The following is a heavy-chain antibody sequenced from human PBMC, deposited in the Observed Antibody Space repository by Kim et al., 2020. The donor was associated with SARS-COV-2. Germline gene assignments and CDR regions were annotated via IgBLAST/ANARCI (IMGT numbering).Heavy chain of an antibody. D-gene: IGHD3-16*02. Sequence: GGSLRLSCAASGFTFSDYYMSWIRQAPGKGLEWVSYISSRSSYTNYADSVKGRFTISRDNAKNSLYLQMNSLRAEDTAVYYCARVGYAYVWGNYRDYYYYYGIDVWGQGTTVTVSS. CDR1: GFTFSDYY. CDR2: ISSRSSYT. CDR3: ARVGYAYVWGNYRDYYYYYGIDV. V-gene: IGHV3-11*05. J-gene: IGHJ6*02.